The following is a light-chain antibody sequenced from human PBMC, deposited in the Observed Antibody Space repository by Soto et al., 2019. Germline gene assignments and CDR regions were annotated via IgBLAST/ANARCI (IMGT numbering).Light chain of an antibody. Sequence: EIVMTPSPATLSVSPGERATLSCRASQSVSSNLAWYQQKPGQAPRLLIYGASTRATGIPARFSGSGSGAEFTLTISSLQSEDFAVYYCQQYNTWPHTLGQGTKLELK. V-gene: IGKV3-15*01. CDR3: QQYNTWPHT. CDR1: QSVSSN. CDR2: GAS. J-gene: IGKJ2*01.